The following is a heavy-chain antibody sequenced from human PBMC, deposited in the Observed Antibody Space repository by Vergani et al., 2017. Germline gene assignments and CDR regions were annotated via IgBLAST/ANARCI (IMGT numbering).Heavy chain of an antibody. Sequence: QVQLQESGPGLVKLSQTLSLTCRVSGASINSRYYWSWVRQPAGKGLQWIGRVYFTGSTNYNPSLGSRVSLSIDTSKNQFSLKLHSVSADDTAVYFCARAEFSTNYYGQSYYFDFWGQGIPVTVSA. CDR1: GASINSRYY. V-gene: IGHV4-4*07. D-gene: IGHD3-22*01. J-gene: IGHJ4*02. CDR3: ARAEFSTNYYGQSYYFDF. CDR2: VYFTGST.